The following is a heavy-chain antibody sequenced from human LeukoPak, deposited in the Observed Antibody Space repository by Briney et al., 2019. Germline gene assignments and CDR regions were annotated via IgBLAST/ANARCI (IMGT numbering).Heavy chain of an antibody. CDR1: GGSISSGDYS. V-gene: IGHV4-34*01. Sequence: SETLSLTCAVSGGSISSGDYSWSWIRQPPGKELEWIGEINHSGSTNYNPSLKSRVTISVDTSKNQFSLKLSSVTAADTAVYYCARGGPPGYYYDYYMDVWGKGTTVTISS. CDR3: ARGGPPGYYYDYYMDV. CDR2: INHSGST. J-gene: IGHJ6*03.